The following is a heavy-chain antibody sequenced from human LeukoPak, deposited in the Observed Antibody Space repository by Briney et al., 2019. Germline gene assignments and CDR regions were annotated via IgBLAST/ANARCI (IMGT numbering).Heavy chain of an antibody. D-gene: IGHD5-18*01. V-gene: IGHV4-30-4*01. CDR2: IYYSGST. J-gene: IGHJ4*02. CDR1: GGSISSGDYY. CDR3: ARGSQTAVVLSFDY. Sequence: SQTLSLTCTVSGGSISSGDYYWSWIRQPPGKGLEWIGYIYYSGSTYYNPSLKSRVTISVDTSKNQFSLKLSSVTAADTAVYYCARGSQTAVVLSFDYWGQGTLVTVSS.